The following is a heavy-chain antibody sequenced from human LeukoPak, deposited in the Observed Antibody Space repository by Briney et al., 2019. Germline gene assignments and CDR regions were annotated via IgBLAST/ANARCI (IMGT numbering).Heavy chain of an antibody. V-gene: IGHV4-34*01. CDR3: ARGVGATSPFDY. J-gene: IGHJ4*02. CDR2: INHSGST. CDR1: GGSFSGYY. D-gene: IGHD1-26*01. Sequence: SETLSLTCAVNGGSFSGYYWSWIRQPPGKGLEWTGEINHSGSTNYNPSLKSRVTISVDTSKNQFSLKLSSVTAADTAVYYCARGVGATSPFDYWGQGTLVTVSS.